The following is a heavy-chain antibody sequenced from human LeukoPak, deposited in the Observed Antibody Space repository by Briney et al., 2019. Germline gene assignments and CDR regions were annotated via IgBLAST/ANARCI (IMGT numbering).Heavy chain of an antibody. CDR1: GGSISSSSYY. Sequence: SETLSLTCTVSGGSISSSSYYWGWIRQPPGKGLEWIGSIYYSGSTYYNPSLKSRFTISVDTSKNQFSLKLSSVTAADTAVYYCAAYYDSSGYRFDYWGQGTLVTVSS. V-gene: IGHV4-39*01. D-gene: IGHD3-22*01. CDR2: IYYSGST. CDR3: AAYYDSSGYRFDY. J-gene: IGHJ4*02.